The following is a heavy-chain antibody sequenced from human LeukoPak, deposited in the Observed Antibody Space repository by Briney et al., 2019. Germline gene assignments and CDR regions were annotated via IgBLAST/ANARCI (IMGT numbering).Heavy chain of an antibody. Sequence: GASVKVSCKASGYTFTSYGISWVRQAPGQGLEWMGGIIPIFGTANYAQKFQGRVTITADESTSTAYMELSSLRSEDTAVYYCARGDTIFGVVTGHPYYYYMDVWGKGTTVTVSS. V-gene: IGHV1-69*13. CDR3: ARGDTIFGVVTGHPYYYYMDV. CDR1: GYTFTSYG. J-gene: IGHJ6*03. D-gene: IGHD3-3*01. CDR2: IIPIFGTA.